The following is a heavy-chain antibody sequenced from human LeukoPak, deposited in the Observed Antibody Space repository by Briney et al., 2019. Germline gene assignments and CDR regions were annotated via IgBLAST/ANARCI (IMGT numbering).Heavy chain of an antibody. J-gene: IGHJ3*02. CDR1: GFIFSNYA. CDR3: AKDEYYYDSSGYYDAFDI. Sequence: GGSLRLSCAASGFIFSNYALRWVRQAPGKGLDGVGVITCSGSSIYYADSVKGRFTISRDNSKNTLYLQMNSLRAEDTAVYYCAKDEYYYDSSGYYDAFDIWGQGTMVTVSS. V-gene: IGHV3-23*01. D-gene: IGHD3-22*01. CDR2: ITCSGSSI.